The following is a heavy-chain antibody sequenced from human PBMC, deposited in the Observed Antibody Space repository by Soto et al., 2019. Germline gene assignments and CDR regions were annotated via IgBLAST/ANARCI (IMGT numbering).Heavy chain of an antibody. D-gene: IGHD4-17*01. CDR3: ARAPYGYYGYFDY. J-gene: IGHJ4*02. Sequence: EVQLVESGGGLVQPGGSLRLSCAASGFTFSSYSMNWVRQAPGKGLEWVSYISSSSSTIYYADSVKGRFTISRDNAKNSLYRQMNSLRDEDTAVYYCARAPYGYYGYFDYWGQGTLVTVSS. V-gene: IGHV3-48*02. CDR2: ISSSSSTI. CDR1: GFTFSSYS.